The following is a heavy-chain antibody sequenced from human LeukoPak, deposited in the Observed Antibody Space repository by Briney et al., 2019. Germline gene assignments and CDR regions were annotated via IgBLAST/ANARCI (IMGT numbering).Heavy chain of an antibody. D-gene: IGHD3-22*01. V-gene: IGHV1-69*05. CDR3: ARGPNYYDSSGYDAFDI. Sequence: GSSVKVSCKASGGTFSSYAISWVRQAPGQGLEWMGGIIPIFGTANYAQKFQGRVTITTDESTSTAYMELSSLRSEDTAVYYCARGPNYYDSSGYDAFDIWGQGTMVTVSS. CDR2: IIPIFGTA. CDR1: GGTFSSYA. J-gene: IGHJ3*02.